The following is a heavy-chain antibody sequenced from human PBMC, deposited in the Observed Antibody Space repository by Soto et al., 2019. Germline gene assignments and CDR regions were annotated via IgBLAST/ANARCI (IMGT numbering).Heavy chain of an antibody. J-gene: IGHJ6*02. Sequence: SEEVSCKASGGTFSSYSIIWVLPAPGKALEWMGGIIPIFGTANYAQKFQGRVTITADKSTSTAYMELSSLSSEDTAVYYCTYTGYDRSLYYYGMDVWGQGTTVTVSS. CDR3: TYTGYDRSLYYYGMDV. V-gene: IGHV1-69*06. CDR2: IIPIFGTA. D-gene: IGHD5-12*01. CDR1: GGTFSSYS.